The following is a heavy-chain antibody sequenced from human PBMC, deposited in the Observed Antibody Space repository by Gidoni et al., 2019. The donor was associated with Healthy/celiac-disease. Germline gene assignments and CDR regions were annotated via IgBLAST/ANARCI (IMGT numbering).Heavy chain of an antibody. CDR1: GGTFSSYA. CDR2: IIPIFGTA. D-gene: IGHD5-12*01. V-gene: IGHV1-69*01. CDR3: ARTRYSGYDSLVLLGMDV. Sequence: QVQLVQSGAEVKKPGSSVKVSCKASGGTFSSYAISWVRQAPGQGLEWMGGIIPIFGTANYAQKFQGRVTITADESMSTAYMELSSLRSEDTAVYYCARTRYSGYDSLVLLGMDVWGQGTTVTVSS. J-gene: IGHJ6*02.